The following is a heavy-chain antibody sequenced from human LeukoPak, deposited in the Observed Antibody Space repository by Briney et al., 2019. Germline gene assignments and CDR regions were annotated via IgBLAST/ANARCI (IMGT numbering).Heavy chain of an antibody. V-gene: IGHV1-18*01. CDR1: GYTFTSYS. J-gene: IGHJ4*02. CDR2: ISAYSGNT. D-gene: IGHD3-22*01. Sequence: ASVKVSCKASGYTFTSYSISWVRQAPGQGLEWMGWISAYSGNTNYAQKLQGRVTMTTDTSTSTAYMELRSLRSDDTAVYYCARDNTSGYYDSSGYSPADYWGQGTLVTVSS. CDR3: ARDNTSGYYDSSGYSPADY.